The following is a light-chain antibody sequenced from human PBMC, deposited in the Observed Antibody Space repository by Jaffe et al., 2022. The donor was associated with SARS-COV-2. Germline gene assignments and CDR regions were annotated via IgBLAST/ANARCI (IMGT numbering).Light chain of an antibody. V-gene: IGKV3-20*01. CDR2: GAS. Sequence: EIVLTQSPGTLSLSPGERATLSCRASQSVSSSYLAWYQQKPGQAPRLLIYGASTRATGIPDRFSGSGSETDFTFSISRLEPEDLAVYYCQQYSSSPWTFGQGTKVEI. J-gene: IGKJ1*01. CDR1: QSVSSSY. CDR3: QQYSSSPWT.